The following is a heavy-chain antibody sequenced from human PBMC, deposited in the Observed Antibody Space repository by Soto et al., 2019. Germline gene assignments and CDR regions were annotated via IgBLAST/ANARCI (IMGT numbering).Heavy chain of an antibody. Sequence: EVQLLESGGNLVQPGGSLRLSCAASGFTFSNYGMNWVRQAPGKGLEWVSAISGGGTSTHYADSVKGRFTITRDNSKNTVYLQMNSLRADDTALYYCAKSGIVATMRTFSWFDSWGQGTLVTVSS. J-gene: IGHJ5*01. CDR1: GFTFSNYG. V-gene: IGHV3-23*01. CDR2: ISGGGTST. CDR3: AKSGIVATMRTFSWFDS. D-gene: IGHD5-12*01.